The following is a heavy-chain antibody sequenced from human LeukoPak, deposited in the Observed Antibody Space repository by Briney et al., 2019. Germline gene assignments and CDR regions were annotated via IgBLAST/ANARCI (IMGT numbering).Heavy chain of an antibody. V-gene: IGHV3-66*01. J-gene: IGHJ4*02. D-gene: IGHD6-19*01. CDR2: IYSGGST. CDR1: GFTVSSNY. CDR3: ARGIAVAGKSH. Sequence: PGGSLRLSCAASGFTVSSNYMSWVRQAPGKGLEGVSVIYSGGSTYYADSVKGRFTISRDNSKNTLYLQMNSLRAEDTAVYYCARGIAVAGKSHWGQGTLVTVSS.